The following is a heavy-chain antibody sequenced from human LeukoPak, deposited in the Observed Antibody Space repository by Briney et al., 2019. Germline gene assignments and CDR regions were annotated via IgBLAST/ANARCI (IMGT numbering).Heavy chain of an antibody. CDR3: AKRASYSGSYYGY. V-gene: IGHV3-30*18. D-gene: IGHD1-26*01. J-gene: IGHJ4*02. Sequence: GGSLRLSCAASGFTFSSYSMNWVRQAPGKGLEWVAVISYDGSSKYYADSVKGRFTISRDNSKNTLYLQMNSLRAEDTAVYYCAKRASYSGSYYGYWGQGTLVTVSS. CDR1: GFTFSSYS. CDR2: ISYDGSSK.